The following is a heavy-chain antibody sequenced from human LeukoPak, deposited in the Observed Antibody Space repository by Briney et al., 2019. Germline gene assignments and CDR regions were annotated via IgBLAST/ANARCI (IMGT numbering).Heavy chain of an antibody. V-gene: IGHV1-18*01. D-gene: IGHD6-6*01. CDR3: ARDVHSSSSPAEYFQH. CDR2: ISAYNGNT. CDR1: GYTFTSYG. J-gene: IGHJ1*01. Sequence: GASVKVSCKASGYTFTSYGISWVRQAPGQGLKWMGWISAYNGNTNYAQKLQGRVTMTTDTSTSTAYMELRSLRSDDTAVYYCARDVHSSSSPAEYFQHWGRGTLVTVSS.